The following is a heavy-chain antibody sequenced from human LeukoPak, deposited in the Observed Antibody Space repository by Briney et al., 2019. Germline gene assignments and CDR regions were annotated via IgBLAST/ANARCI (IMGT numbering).Heavy chain of an antibody. J-gene: IGHJ4*02. V-gene: IGHV1-46*01. CDR3: AGVFNFAGRYGLASMIPTYYFDY. CDR1: GYTFTSYY. Sequence: ASVKVSCKASGYTFTSYYMHWVRQAPGQGLEWMGIINPSGGSTSYAQKFQGRVTMTRDTSTSTVYMELSSLRSEDTAVYYCAGVFNFAGRYGLASMIPTYYFDYWGQGTLVTVSS. CDR2: INPSGGST. D-gene: IGHD5-18*01.